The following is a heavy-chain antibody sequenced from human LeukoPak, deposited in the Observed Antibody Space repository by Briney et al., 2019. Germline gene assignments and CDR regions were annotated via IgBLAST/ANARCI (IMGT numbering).Heavy chain of an antibody. CDR2: TSYDGSNK. CDR3: AKDLLLYDSSGSHAFDI. CDR1: GFTFSSYA. Sequence: GGSLRLSCAASGFTFSSYAMHWVRQAPGKGLEWVAVTSYDGSNKYYADSVKGRFTISRDNSKNTLYLQMNSLRAEDTAVYYCAKDLLLYDSSGSHAFDIWGQGTMVTVSS. D-gene: IGHD3-22*01. V-gene: IGHV3-30*04. J-gene: IGHJ3*02.